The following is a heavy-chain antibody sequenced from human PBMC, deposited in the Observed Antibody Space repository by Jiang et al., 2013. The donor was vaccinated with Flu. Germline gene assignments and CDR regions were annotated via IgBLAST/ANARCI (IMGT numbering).Heavy chain of an antibody. V-gene: IGHV3-21*01. Sequence: LEWVSSISSSSSYIYYADSVKGRFTISRDNAKNSLYLQMNSLRAEDTAVYYCARADNCGGDCHTSDWFDSWGQGTLVTVSS. CDR2: ISSSSSYI. J-gene: IGHJ5*01. D-gene: IGHD2-21*02. CDR3: ARADNCGGDCHTSDWFDS.